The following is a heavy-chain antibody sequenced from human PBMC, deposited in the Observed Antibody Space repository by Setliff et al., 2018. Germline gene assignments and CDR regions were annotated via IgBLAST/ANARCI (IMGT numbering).Heavy chain of an antibody. CDR2: VNVDGSTT. V-gene: IGHV3-74*01. CDR1: GFTLSNFY. Sequence: GESLKISCAASGFTLSNFYMHWVRQAPGRGLVWVSHVNVDGSTTTNADAVKGRFTISRDNAKNTVYLQMNSLRDEDTAVYYCARSYNFWSGPALDVWGKGTTVTVSS. CDR3: ARSYNFWSGPALDV. J-gene: IGHJ6*04. D-gene: IGHD3-3*01.